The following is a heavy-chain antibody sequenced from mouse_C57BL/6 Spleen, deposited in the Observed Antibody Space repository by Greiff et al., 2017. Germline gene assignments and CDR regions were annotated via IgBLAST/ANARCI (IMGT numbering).Heavy chain of an antibody. CDR1: GYAFSSSW. J-gene: IGHJ2*01. CDR2: IYPGDGDT. V-gene: IGHV1-82*01. CDR3: ARFGGYYDYYFDY. D-gene: IGHD2-4*01. Sequence: QVQLKESGPELVKPGASVKISCKASGYAFSSSWMNWVKQRPGKGLEWIGRIYPGDGDTNYNGKFKGKATLTADKSSSTAYMQLSSLTSEDSAVYFCARFGGYYDYYFDYWGQGTTLTVSS.